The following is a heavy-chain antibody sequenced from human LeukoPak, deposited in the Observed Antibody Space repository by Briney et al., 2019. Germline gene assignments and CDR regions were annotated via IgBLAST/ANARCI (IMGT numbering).Heavy chain of an antibody. CDR1: STPSPAT. CDR3: AKGLINDWSALEY. D-gene: IGHD3-9*01. V-gene: IGHV3-23*01. CDR2: ISGSGSTT. Sequence: GQSRRLSCLLSTPSPATICTGWARHAPRSVLGWDSAISGSGSTTYYDDSVRGRFTISRDNSKNTVYLQMNSLRAEDTAIYYCAKGLINDWSALEYWGQGILVTVSS. J-gene: IGHJ4*02.